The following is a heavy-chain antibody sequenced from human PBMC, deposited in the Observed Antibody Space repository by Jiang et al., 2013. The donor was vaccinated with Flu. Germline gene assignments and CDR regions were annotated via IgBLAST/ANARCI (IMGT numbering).Heavy chain of an antibody. D-gene: IGHD3-22*01. V-gene: IGHV5-10-1*01. CDR3: ARRAGFDNSGYFFYYFDY. Sequence: LRISCKASGYSFTNYWITWLRQMPGKGLEWMGRIDPSDSYATYSPSFQGHVTFSTDKFTRTAYLHWSSLKASDTAFYYCARRAGFDNSGYFFYYFDYWGQGTLVTVSS. CDR1: GYSFTNYW. CDR2: IDPSDSYA. J-gene: IGHJ4*02.